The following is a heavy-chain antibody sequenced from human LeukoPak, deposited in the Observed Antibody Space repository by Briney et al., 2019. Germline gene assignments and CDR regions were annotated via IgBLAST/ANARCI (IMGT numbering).Heavy chain of an antibody. CDR3: ARGYGGSWFGEFTIPVDY. CDR1: GFTFSDYY. Sequence: GGSLRLSCAASGFTFSDYYMSWIRQAPGKGLEWVSYISSSGSTIYYADSVKDRFTISRDNAKNSLYLQMNSLRAEDTAVYYCARGYGGSWFGEFTIPVDYWGQGTLVTVSS. D-gene: IGHD3-10*01. J-gene: IGHJ4*02. V-gene: IGHV3-11*01. CDR2: ISSSGSTI.